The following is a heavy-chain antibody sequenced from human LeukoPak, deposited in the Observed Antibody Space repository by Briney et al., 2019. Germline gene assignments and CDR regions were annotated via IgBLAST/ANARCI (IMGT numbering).Heavy chain of an antibody. CDR2: ISGSGGST. CDR3: YGQDCSGGTCYGGLDY. Sequence: PGGSLRLSCAASGFTFSSYAMSWVRQAPGKGLEWVSAISGSGGSTYYADSVKGRFTISRDNSKNMLYLQTNSLRDDDTAVYYCYGQDCSGGTCYGGLDYWGQGTLVTVSS. J-gene: IGHJ4*02. V-gene: IGHV3-23*01. D-gene: IGHD2-15*01. CDR1: GFTFSSYA.